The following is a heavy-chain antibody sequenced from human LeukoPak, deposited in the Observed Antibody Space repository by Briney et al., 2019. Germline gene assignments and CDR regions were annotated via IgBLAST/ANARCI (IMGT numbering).Heavy chain of an antibody. J-gene: IGHJ4*02. D-gene: IGHD3-22*01. Sequence: GGSLRLSCEASGFTFSSYWMHWVRQAPGKGLVWVSRINSDGSSTSYADSVKGRFTISRDNAKNTLYLQMNSLRAEDTAVYYCARGPRYYDSSGFHFRFDYWGQGTLVTVSS. CDR2: INSDGSST. CDR3: ARGPRYYDSSGFHFRFDY. V-gene: IGHV3-74*01. CDR1: GFTFSSYW.